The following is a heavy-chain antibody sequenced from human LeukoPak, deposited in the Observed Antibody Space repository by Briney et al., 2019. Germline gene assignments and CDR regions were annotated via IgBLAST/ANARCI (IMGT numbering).Heavy chain of an antibody. J-gene: IGHJ4*02. CDR3: ARVVRGGYPDY. D-gene: IGHD3-22*01. CDR1: GGSISSYY. Sequence: SETLSLTCTVSGGSISSYYWSWIRQPPGKGREWIGYIYYSGSTNYNPSLKSRVTISVDTSKNQFSLKLSSVTAADTAVYYCARVVRGGYPDYWGQGTLVTVSS. CDR2: IYYSGST. V-gene: IGHV4-59*01.